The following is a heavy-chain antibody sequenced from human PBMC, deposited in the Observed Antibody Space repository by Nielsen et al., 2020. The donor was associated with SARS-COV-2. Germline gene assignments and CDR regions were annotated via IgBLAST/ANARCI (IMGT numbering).Heavy chain of an antibody. D-gene: IGHD3-10*01. V-gene: IGHV3-74*03. CDR3: ARGLLWFGELTAQAEHFQY. Sequence: GESLKISCTVSGFTFTDYWMHWLRQSPGKGPVWLSRIDNDGSSTTYADSVRGRFTVSRDNAKKSLFLQMNSLRAEDTALYFCARGLLWFGELTAQAEHFQYWGQGTSVIVSS. CDR2: IDNDGSST. CDR1: GFTFTDYW. J-gene: IGHJ1*01.